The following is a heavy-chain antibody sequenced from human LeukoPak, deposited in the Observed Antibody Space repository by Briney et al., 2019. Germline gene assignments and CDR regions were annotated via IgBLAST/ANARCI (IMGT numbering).Heavy chain of an antibody. CDR3: ASNSGVYSGYEWPGPVYYNYMDV. CDR2: ISVYNGNT. Sequence: GSAVKVSCKASGYRFTSYGISWVRQAPGQGLEGVGWISVYNGNTNFGHMLQGRVHMTTNTYTDTAFLELKSRSPYAQAGDYCASNSGVYSGYEWPGPVYYNYMDVWGKETTVTVSS. J-gene: IGHJ6*03. CDR1: GYRFTSYG. V-gene: IGHV1-18*01. D-gene: IGHD5-12*01.